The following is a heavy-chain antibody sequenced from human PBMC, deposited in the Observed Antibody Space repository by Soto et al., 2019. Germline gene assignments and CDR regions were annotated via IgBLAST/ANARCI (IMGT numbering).Heavy chain of an antibody. J-gene: IGHJ4*02. D-gene: IGHD6-6*01. CDR1: GGTFSSYA. V-gene: IGHV1-69*13. CDR3: ARDRGGSSSEYYFDY. CDR2: IIPIFGTA. Sequence: SVKVSCKASGGTFSSYAISWVRQAPGQGLEWMGGIIPIFGTANYAQKFQGRVTITADESTSTAYMELSSLRSEDTAVYYCARDRGGSSSEYYFDYWGQGTLVTVSS.